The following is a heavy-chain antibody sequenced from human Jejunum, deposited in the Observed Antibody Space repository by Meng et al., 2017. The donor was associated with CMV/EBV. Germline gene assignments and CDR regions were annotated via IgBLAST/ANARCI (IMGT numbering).Heavy chain of an antibody. CDR2: IATGDRFGGRKT. Sequence: FSFSSYEFNWVRQAPGKGLEWVSNIATGDRFGGRKTKYADSVKGRFTISRDNAKNSLYLQMNSLRAEDTAVYYCARDTAAAGIDYWGQGTVVTVSS. CDR3: ARDTAAAGIDY. CDR1: FSFSSYE. J-gene: IGHJ4*02. D-gene: IGHD6-13*01. V-gene: IGHV3-48*03.